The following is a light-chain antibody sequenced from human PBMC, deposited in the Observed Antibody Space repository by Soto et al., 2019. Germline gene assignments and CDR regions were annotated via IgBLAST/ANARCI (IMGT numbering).Light chain of an antibody. Sequence: DIQMTQSPSTLSASVGDRVTITCRARQSTSTWMAWYQQKPWDAPKLLIYDASRLVSGVPSRFSGSGSETEFALTIGSLQHDDFATYYGQLYNRYPASVGQGTDLELK. CDR2: DAS. V-gene: IGKV1-5*01. CDR1: QSTSTW. J-gene: IGKJ2*01. CDR3: QLYNRYPAS.